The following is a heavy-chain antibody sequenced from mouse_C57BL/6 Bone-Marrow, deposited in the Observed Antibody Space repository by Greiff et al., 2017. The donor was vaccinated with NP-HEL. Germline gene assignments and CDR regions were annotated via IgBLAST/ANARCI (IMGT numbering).Heavy chain of an antibody. J-gene: IGHJ1*03. Sequence: QVQLQQSGAELVMPGASVKLSCKASGYTFTSYWMHWVKQRPGQGLEWIGEIDPSDSYTNYNQKFKGKSTLTVDKSSSTAYMQLSSLTSDDSAVYFCSREISIYYYGSGLYWYFDVWGTGTTVTVSS. CDR1: GYTFTSYW. V-gene: IGHV1-69*01. D-gene: IGHD1-1*01. CDR3: SREISIYYYGSGLYWYFDV. CDR2: IDPSDSYT.